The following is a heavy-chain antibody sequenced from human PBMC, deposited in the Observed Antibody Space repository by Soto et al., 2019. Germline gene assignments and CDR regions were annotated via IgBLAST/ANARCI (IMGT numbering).Heavy chain of an antibody. CDR1: GFTFSSYG. V-gene: IGHV3-30*18. Sequence: QVQLVESGGGVVQPGRSLRLSCAASGFTFSSYGMHWVRQAPGKGLEWVAVISYDGSNKYYADSVKGRFTISRDNSKNALYLQMNRLRAEDTAVYYWANSLLWFVELSLPDYYGMDVWGKGTTVTVSS. D-gene: IGHD3-10*01. J-gene: IGHJ6*04. CDR3: ANSLLWFVELSLPDYYGMDV. CDR2: ISYDGSNK.